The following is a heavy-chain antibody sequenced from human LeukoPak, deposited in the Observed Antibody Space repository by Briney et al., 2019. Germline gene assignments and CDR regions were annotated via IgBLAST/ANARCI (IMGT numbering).Heavy chain of an antibody. D-gene: IGHD2-15*01. Sequence: GGALRLSCAASGFTFSTYAMAWVRQAPGKVPQWASYLSSSSSVIYHADSVKGRFTISRDNAKNSLYLQMNSLRTADTAVYYCAKFASPSDTPRGAFDMWGQGTMVTV. V-gene: IGHV3-48*01. CDR3: AKFASPSDTPRGAFDM. CDR1: GFTFSTYA. CDR2: LSSSSSVI. J-gene: IGHJ3*02.